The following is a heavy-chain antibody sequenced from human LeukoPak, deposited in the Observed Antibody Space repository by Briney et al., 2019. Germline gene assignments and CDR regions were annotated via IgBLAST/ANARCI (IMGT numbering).Heavy chain of an antibody. CDR3: ARLNTQELQWDWFDP. D-gene: IGHD1-7*01. CDR1: GYTFTNYG. Sequence: ASVKVSCKASGYTFTNYGFSWVRQAPGQGLEWMGWMNPNSGNTGYAQKFQGRVTMTRNTSISTAYMELSSLRSEDTAVYYCARLNTQELQWDWFDPWGQGTLVTVSS. J-gene: IGHJ5*02. CDR2: MNPNSGNT. V-gene: IGHV1-8*02.